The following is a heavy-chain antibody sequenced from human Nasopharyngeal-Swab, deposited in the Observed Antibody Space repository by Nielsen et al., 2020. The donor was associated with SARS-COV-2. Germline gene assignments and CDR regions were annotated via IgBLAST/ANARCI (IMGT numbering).Heavy chain of an antibody. V-gene: IGHV3-15*01. CDR1: QFTFSNAW. CDR3: TLELGAFDI. J-gene: IGHJ3*02. D-gene: IGHD1-7*01. CDR2: IKSKTEGDTT. Sequence: LSLTCAASQFTFSNAWMNWVRQAPGKGLEWVGLIKSKTEGDTTDYAAPVKGRFSISRDDSKNTLYLQMNSLKTEDTAVYYCTLELGAFDIWGQGTMVTVSS.